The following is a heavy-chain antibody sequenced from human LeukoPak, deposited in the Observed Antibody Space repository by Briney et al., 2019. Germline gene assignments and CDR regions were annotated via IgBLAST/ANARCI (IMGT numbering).Heavy chain of an antibody. V-gene: IGHV3-21*01. J-gene: IGHJ5*02. CDR2: ISSSSSYI. CDR3: ARGFKVGATTWFDP. D-gene: IGHD1-26*01. CDR1: GFTFSSYS. Sequence: PGGSLRLSCAASGFTFSSYSMNWVRQAPGKGLEWVSSISSSSSYIYYADSVKGRFTISRDNAKNSLYLQMNSLRAEDTAVYYCARGFKVGATTWFDPWGQGTLVTVSS.